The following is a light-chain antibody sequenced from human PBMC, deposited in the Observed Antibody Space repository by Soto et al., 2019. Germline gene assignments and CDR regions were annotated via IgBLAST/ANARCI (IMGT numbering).Light chain of an antibody. CDR2: GAS. CDR1: QSVSSSY. V-gene: IGKV3D-20*02. CDR3: QQRHMWPIT. J-gene: IGKJ5*01. Sequence: EIVLTQSPGTLSLSPGERATLSCRASQSVSSSYLAWYQQKPGQAPRLLIYGASTRATGIPARFSGSGSGTDFTLTISSPEPEDSAVYYCQQRHMWPITFGQGTRLEIK.